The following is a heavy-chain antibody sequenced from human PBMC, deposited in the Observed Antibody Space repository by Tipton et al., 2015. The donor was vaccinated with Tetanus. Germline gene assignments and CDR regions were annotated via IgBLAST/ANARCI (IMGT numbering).Heavy chain of an antibody. CDR2: IYYSGNS. D-gene: IGHD4-11*01. CDR3: ARLASYSNHLDA. Sequence: TLSLTCTVSGGSISSYYWSWIRQPPGKGLEWIGYIYYSGNSDYNPSLKSRVTLSADTSNNQFSLKLNSVTAADTAVYYCARLASYSNHLDAWGQGALVTVSS. CDR1: GGSISSYY. V-gene: IGHV4-59*08. J-gene: IGHJ4*02.